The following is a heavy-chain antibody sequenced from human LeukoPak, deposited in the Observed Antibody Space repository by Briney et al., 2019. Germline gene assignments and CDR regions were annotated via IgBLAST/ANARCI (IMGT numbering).Heavy chain of an antibody. J-gene: IGHJ4*02. CDR2: IKQDGSEK. CDR1: GFTFSSYW. CDR3: ARAGWSYYYDSSGYY. D-gene: IGHD3-22*01. V-gene: IGHV3-7*01. Sequence: QAGGSLRLSCAASGFTFSSYWMSWVRQAPGKGLEWVANIKQDGSEKYYVDSVKGRLTISRDNAKNSLYLQMNSLRAEDTAVYYCARAGWSYYYDSSGYYWGQGTLVTVSS.